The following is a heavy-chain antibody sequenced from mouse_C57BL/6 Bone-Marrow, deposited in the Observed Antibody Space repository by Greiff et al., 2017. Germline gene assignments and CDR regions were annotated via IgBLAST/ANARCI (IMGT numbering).Heavy chain of an antibody. J-gene: IGHJ2*01. CDR2: IYPGDGDT. CDR3: ERYYGYYVDY. CDR1: GYAFSSSW. V-gene: IGHV1-82*01. Sequence: QVQLKQSGPELVKPGASVKISCKASGYAFSSSWMNWVKQRPGKGLEWIGRIYPGDGDTNYNGKFKGKATLTADKSSSTAYMQLSSLTSEDSAVYFCERYYGYYVDYWGQGTTLTVSS. D-gene: IGHD2-3*01.